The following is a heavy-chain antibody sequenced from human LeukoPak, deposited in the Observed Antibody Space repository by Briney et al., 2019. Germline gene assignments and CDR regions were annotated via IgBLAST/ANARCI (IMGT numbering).Heavy chain of an antibody. CDR2: IYYSGST. CDR1: GGSISSNY. CDR3: ARDEYYDILTGYYRPYSCYYYYYGMDV. V-gene: IGHV4-59*01. D-gene: IGHD3-9*01. J-gene: IGHJ6*02. Sequence: SETLSLTCTVSGGSISSNYWSWIRQPPGKGLEWIGYIYYSGSTNYNPSLKSRVTISVDTSKNQFSLRLNSVTAADTAVYYCARDEYYDILTGYYRPYSCYYYYYGMDVWGQGTTVTVSS.